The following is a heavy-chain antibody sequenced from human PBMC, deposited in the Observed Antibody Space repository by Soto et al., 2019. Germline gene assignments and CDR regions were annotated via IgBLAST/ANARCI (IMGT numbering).Heavy chain of an antibody. Sequence: EVQLLESGGGLVQPGGSLRLSCAASGFTFSSYAMSWVRQAPGKGLEWISAITNSGGSTYYADSVKGRFTISRDNSKNTLYLQMNSLRAEDTAVYYCANPVDIVATRQLDHWGQGTLVTVSS. J-gene: IGHJ4*02. CDR2: ITNSGGST. V-gene: IGHV3-23*01. D-gene: IGHD5-12*01. CDR3: ANPVDIVATRQLDH. CDR1: GFTFSSYA.